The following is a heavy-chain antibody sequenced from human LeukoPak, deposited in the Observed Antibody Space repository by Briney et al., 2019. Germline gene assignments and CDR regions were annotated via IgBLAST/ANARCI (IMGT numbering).Heavy chain of an antibody. D-gene: IGHD3-10*01. CDR2: IYYSGST. Sequence: SETLSLTCTVSGVSISSYYWSWIRQPPGKGLEWVGNIYYSGSTNYNPSLKSRVTISVDTSKNQFSLNLSSVTAADTAVYYCASGYYGSGTYRCFDPWGQGTLVTVSS. V-gene: IGHV4-59*08. CDR1: GVSISSYY. J-gene: IGHJ5*02. CDR3: ASGYYGSGTYRCFDP.